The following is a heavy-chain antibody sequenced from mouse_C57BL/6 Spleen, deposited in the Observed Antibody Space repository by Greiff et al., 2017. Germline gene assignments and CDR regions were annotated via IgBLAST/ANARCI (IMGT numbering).Heavy chain of an antibody. CDR1: GYAFSSSW. D-gene: IGHD1-1*01. J-gene: IGHJ4*01. Sequence: QVQLQQSGPELVKPGASVKISCKASGYAFSSSWMNWVKQRPGKGLEWIGRIYPGDGDTNYNGKFKGKATLTADKSSSTAYMQLSSLTSEDSAVYFCAREDYGSSRMDYWGQGTSVTVSS. CDR3: AREDYGSSRMDY. V-gene: IGHV1-82*01. CDR2: IYPGDGDT.